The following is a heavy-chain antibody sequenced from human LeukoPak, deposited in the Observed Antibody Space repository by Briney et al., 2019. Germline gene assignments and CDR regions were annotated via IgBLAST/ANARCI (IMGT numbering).Heavy chain of an antibody. CDR3: ANGRNDYYYYYGMDV. CDR2: ISYDGSNK. CDR1: GFTFSSYG. J-gene: IGHJ6*02. D-gene: IGHD1-1*01. V-gene: IGHV3-30*18. Sequence: GGSLRLSCAASGFTFSSYGMNWVRQAPGKGLEWVAVISYDGSNKYYADSVKGRFTISRDNSKNTLYLQMNSLRAEDTAVYYCANGRNDYYYYYGMDVWGQGTTVTVSS.